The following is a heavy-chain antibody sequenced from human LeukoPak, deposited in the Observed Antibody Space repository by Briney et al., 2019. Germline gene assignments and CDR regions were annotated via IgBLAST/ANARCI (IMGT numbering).Heavy chain of an antibody. D-gene: IGHD6-13*01. CDR3: AKVPLIAAPKHFDY. CDR2: IGTAGDT. Sequence: PGGSLRLSCAASGFTFSRYDMHWVRQSTGKGLEWVSGIGTAGDTFYLGSVKGRFTISRDNSKNTLYLQMNRLRAEDTAVYYCAKVPLIAAPKHFDYWGQGTLVTVSS. J-gene: IGHJ4*02. CDR1: GFTFSRYD. V-gene: IGHV3-13*01.